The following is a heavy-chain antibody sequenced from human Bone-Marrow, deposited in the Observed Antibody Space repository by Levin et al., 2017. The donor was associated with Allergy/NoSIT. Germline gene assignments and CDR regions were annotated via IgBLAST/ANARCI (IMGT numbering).Heavy chain of an antibody. Sequence: GGSLRLSCEVSGFTFSDYYMSWIRQAPGKGLEWVSYISNSGTIIYYADAVKGRFTISRDNAKNSLYLQMNSLRAVDTAVYYCARVTRCGGDCYFLDYWGQGTLVTVSS. CDR3: ARVTRCGGDCYFLDY. CDR1: GFTFSDYY. CDR2: ISNSGTII. V-gene: IGHV3-11*01. J-gene: IGHJ4*02. D-gene: IGHD2-21*02.